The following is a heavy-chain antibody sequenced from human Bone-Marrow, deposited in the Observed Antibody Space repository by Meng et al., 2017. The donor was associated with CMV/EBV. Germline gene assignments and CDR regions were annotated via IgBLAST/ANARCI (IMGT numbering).Heavy chain of an antibody. V-gene: IGHV2-5*01. CDR3: AHRPSGTTNNAFDI. CDR2: IYWNDDK. D-gene: IGHD1-7*01. Sequence: GPTLVKPTQTLTLTCTFSGFSLITSGVDVGWIRQPPGKALEWLAPIYWNDDKRYSPSLKSRLTITKDTSKNQVVLTMTNMDPVDTATYYCAHRPSGTTNNAFDIWGQGKMVTVSS. CDR1: GFSLITSGVD. J-gene: IGHJ3*02.